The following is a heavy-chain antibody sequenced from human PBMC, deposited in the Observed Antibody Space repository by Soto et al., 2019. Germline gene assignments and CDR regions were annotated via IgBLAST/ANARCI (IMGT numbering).Heavy chain of an antibody. CDR2: INGGNGDT. CDR1: GYTFTSYA. D-gene: IGHD3-3*01. Sequence: ASVKVSCKASGYTFTSYAMHWVRQAPGQRLEWMGWINGGNGDTQYSQKFQGRVSITRDSSASTAYMDLSSLRSDDTAVYYCARVIMIFGVANLGSYFDYWGQGTRVTVSS. J-gene: IGHJ4*02. CDR3: ARVIMIFGVANLGSYFDY. V-gene: IGHV1-3*01.